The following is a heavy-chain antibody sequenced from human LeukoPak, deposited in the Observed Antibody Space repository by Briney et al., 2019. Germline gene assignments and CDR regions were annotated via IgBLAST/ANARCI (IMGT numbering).Heavy chain of an antibody. CDR1: GGSFSSYY. D-gene: IGHD3-22*01. CDR2: IYYSGST. CDR3: ARDWEFSNSSGSPLGY. J-gene: IGHJ4*02. Sequence: SETLSLTCTVSGGSFSSYYWSWIRQPPGKGLEWIGYIYYSGSTNYNPSLKSRVTISVDTSKNQFSLKPSSVTAADTAVYYCARDWEFSNSSGSPLGYWGQGTLVTVSS. V-gene: IGHV4-59*01.